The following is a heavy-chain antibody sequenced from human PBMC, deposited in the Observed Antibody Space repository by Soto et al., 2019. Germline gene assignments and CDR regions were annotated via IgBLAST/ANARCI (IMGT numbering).Heavy chain of an antibody. Sequence: QVQLVESGGGVVQPGRSLRLSCAASGFTFSSYAMHWVRQAPGKGLEWVAVIWYDGSNKYYADSVKGRFTISRDNSKNTLYLQMNSLRAEDTAVYYCARARSGYSYDYWGQGTLVTVSS. CDR3: ARARSGYSYDY. CDR2: IWYDGSNK. J-gene: IGHJ4*02. CDR1: GFTFSSYA. V-gene: IGHV3-33*08. D-gene: IGHD5-18*01.